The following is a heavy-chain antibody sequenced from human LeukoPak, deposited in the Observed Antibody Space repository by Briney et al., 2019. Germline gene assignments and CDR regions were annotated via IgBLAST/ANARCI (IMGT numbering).Heavy chain of an antibody. D-gene: IGHD5-18*01. CDR1: GGSFSGYY. V-gene: IGHV4-34*01. CDR3: ASRGYGYSVRNLPFDY. J-gene: IGHJ4*02. Sequence: SETLSLTCAVHGGSFSGYYWSWIRQPPGKGLEWIGEINHSGSTNYNPSLKSRVAISVDTSKNQFSLKLSSVTAADTAVYYCASRGYGYSVRNLPFDYWGQGTLVTVSS. CDR2: INHSGST.